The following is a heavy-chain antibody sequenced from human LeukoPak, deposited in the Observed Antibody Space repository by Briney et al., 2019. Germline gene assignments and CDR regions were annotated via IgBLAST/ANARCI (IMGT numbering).Heavy chain of an antibody. CDR3: ARDSRKSPKYSFFGYYGSGSTYFDY. D-gene: IGHD3-10*01. CDR1: GFTFSSYE. CDR2: ISSSGSTT. V-gene: IGHV3-48*03. Sequence: GGSLRLSCAASGFTFSSYEMNWVRQAPGEGLEWISYISSSGSTTHYADSVQGRFTISRDNAKNSLYLQMNSLRAEDTAVYYCARDSRKSPKYSFFGYYGSGSTYFDYWGQGTLVTVSS. J-gene: IGHJ4*02.